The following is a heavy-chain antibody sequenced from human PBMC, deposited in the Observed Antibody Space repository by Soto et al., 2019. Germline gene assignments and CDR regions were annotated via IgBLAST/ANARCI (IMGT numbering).Heavy chain of an antibody. CDR1: GFTFSSYA. J-gene: IGHJ3*02. Sequence: GGSLRLSCAASGFTFSSYAMSWVRQAPGKGLEWVSAISGSGGSTYYADSVKGRFTISRDNSKNTLYLQMNSLRAEDTAVYYCAKDLRLIAAALDAFDIWGQGTMVTVSS. CDR3: AKDLRLIAAALDAFDI. CDR2: ISGSGGST. V-gene: IGHV3-23*01. D-gene: IGHD6-13*01.